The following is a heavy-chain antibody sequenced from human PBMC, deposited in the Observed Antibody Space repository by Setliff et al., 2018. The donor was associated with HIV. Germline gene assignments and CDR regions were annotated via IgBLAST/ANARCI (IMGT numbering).Heavy chain of an antibody. D-gene: IGHD3-22*01. J-gene: IGHJ5*02. CDR1: GFTFSTYA. Sequence: PGGSLRLSCVASGFTFSTYAMSWVRQAPGKGLEWVSAISGGSGRTYYVATVKGRFTISRDDSKNTLYLQMNSLRAEDTALYYCARDLYYYDSSGYRAWGQGTLVTVSS. CDR2: ISGGSGRT. V-gene: IGHV3-23*01. CDR3: ARDLYYYDSSGYRA.